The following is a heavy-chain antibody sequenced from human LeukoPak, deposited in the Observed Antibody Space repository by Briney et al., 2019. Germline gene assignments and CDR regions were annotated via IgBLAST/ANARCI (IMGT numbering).Heavy chain of an antibody. D-gene: IGHD3-22*01. CDR2: IIPIFGTA. CDR1: GGTFGSYA. J-gene: IGHJ4*02. CDR3: ATAQYYYDSSGYIKPYYFDY. Sequence: SVKVSCKASGGTFGSYAISWVRQAPGQGLEWMGRIIPIFGTANYAQKFQGRVTITTDESTSTAYMELSSLRSEDTAVYYCATAQYYYDSSGYIKPYYFDYWGQGTLVTVSS. V-gene: IGHV1-69*05.